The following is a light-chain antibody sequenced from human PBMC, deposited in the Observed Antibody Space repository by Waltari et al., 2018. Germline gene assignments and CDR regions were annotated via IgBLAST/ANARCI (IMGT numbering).Light chain of an antibody. CDR2: AAS. V-gene: IGKV1-33*01. CDR1: QDIGNY. CDR3: QQYLSLPYT. Sequence: DIQMTQSPSSLSASVGDKVTITCQASQDIGNYLNWYQQKPGKAPNLLSHAASNLEGGVPSRFSGRGSGTHFSFTISSLQPGDFATYYCQQYLSLPYTFGQGTILDI. J-gene: IGKJ2*01.